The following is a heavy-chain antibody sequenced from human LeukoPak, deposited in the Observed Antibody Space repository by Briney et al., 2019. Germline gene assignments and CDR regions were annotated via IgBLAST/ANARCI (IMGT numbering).Heavy chain of an antibody. D-gene: IGHD3-22*01. CDR1: GFTFSSYA. J-gene: IGHJ4*02. CDR2: ISYDGSNK. CDR3: ARGNYYDSSGYYY. Sequence: GRSLRLSCAASGFTFSSYAMHWVRQAPGKGLEWVAVISYDGSNKYYADSVKGRFTISRDNSKNTLYLQMNSLRAEDTAVYHCARGNYYDSSGYYYWGQGTLVTVSS. V-gene: IGHV3-30-3*01.